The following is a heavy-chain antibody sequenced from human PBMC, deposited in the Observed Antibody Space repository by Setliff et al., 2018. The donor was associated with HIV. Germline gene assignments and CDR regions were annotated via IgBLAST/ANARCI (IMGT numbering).Heavy chain of an antibody. Sequence: KTSETLSLTCTVSGGSVSSRGYYWGWIRQPPGKGPEWIANILYGGNTYYNPSLKSRVTISEGTSKNHFSLKLNSVTAADTAVYFCARPTTGVGGGAAFDIWGQGTMVTVSS. J-gene: IGHJ3*02. CDR2: ILYGGNT. D-gene: IGHD2-8*01. CDR3: ARPTTGVGGGAAFDI. CDR1: GGSVSSRGYY. V-gene: IGHV4-39*02.